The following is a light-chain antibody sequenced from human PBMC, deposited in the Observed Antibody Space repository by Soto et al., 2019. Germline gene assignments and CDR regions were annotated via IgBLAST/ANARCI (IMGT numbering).Light chain of an antibody. CDR2: EGS. CDR3: CSYAGNSTSV. CDR1: SSDVGSYNL. J-gene: IGLJ1*01. Sequence: QSALAQPASVSGSPGQSITISCTGTSSDVGSYNLVSWYQQHPGTAPKLMIYEGSKWPSGVSNRFSGSKSGNTASLTISGLQAEDEADYYCCSYAGNSTSVLATGAKVT. V-gene: IGLV2-23*01.